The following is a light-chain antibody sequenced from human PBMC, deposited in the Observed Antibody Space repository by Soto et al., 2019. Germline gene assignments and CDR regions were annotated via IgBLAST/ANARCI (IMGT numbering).Light chain of an antibody. Sequence: EIVLTQSPGTLSLSPGERATLSCRASQSVSSSYLAWYQQKPGQAPRLLIYGASSRATGIPDRFSGSGSGTDFPLTIGRLEPEDFAVYYCLQYGSAPWTFGQGTKVEIK. CDR2: GAS. J-gene: IGKJ1*01. CDR3: LQYGSAPWT. CDR1: QSVSSSY. V-gene: IGKV3-20*01.